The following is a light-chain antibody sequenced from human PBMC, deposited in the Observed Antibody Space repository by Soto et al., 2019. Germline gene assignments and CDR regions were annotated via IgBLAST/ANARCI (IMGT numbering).Light chain of an antibody. V-gene: IGKV3-20*01. J-gene: IGKJ1*01. CDR3: QQYDSSPRT. CDR1: QSVSSSY. Sequence: EIVLTQSPGTLSLSPGERATLSCRASQSVSSSYLAWYQQKPGQAPRLLIYRTSNRATGIPDRCSGSGSGTDFTITISRLEPEDFAVYWCQQYDSSPRTFGQGTKVEIK. CDR2: RTS.